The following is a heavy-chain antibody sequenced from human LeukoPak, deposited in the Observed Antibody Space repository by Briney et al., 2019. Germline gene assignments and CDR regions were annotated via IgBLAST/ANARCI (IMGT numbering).Heavy chain of an antibody. CDR1: GFTFSSYA. CDR2: ISYDGSNK. D-gene: IGHD6-13*01. J-gene: IGHJ5*02. CDR3: ARARIAAALGNWFDP. Sequence: GGSLRLSCAASGFTFSSYAMHWVRQAPGKGLEWVAVISYDGSNKYYADSVKGRFTISRDNSKNTLYLQMNSLRAEDTAVYYCARARIAAALGNWFDPWGQGTLVTVTS. V-gene: IGHV3-30-3*01.